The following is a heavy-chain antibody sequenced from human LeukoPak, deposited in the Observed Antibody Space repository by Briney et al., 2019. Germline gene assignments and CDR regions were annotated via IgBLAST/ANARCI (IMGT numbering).Heavy chain of an antibody. J-gene: IGHJ4*02. Sequence: ASVKVSCKASGYTFTSYDINWVRQATGQGLEWMGWMNPNSGNTGYAQKFQGRVTMTRNTSISTANMELSSLKSEETAVDYCASVREYSYGPAGLWGQGTLVTVSS. CDR1: GYTFTSYD. D-gene: IGHD5-18*01. V-gene: IGHV1-8*01. CDR3: ASVREYSYGPAGL. CDR2: MNPNSGNT.